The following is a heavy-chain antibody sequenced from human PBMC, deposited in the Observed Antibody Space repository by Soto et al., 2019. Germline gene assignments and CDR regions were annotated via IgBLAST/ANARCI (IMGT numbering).Heavy chain of an antibody. CDR2: ISTSGSII. Sequence: QVQLVESGGGLVKPGGSLRLSCAASGFTFSDYYMSWIRQAPGKGLEWISYISTSGSIIYYADSVKGRFTISRDNAKNSMYLQMNSLRAEDTAVYYCARDPPTVTTSSFVCWGQGTLVTVSS. V-gene: IGHV3-11*01. D-gene: IGHD4-17*01. CDR1: GFTFSDYY. J-gene: IGHJ4*02. CDR3: ARDPPTVTTSSFVC.